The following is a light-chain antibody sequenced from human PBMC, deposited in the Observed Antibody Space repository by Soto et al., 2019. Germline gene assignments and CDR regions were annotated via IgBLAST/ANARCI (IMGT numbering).Light chain of an antibody. CDR1: QSISSY. CDR3: QQSYSTPRT. CDR2: AAS. V-gene: IGKV1-39*01. Sequence: DIQMTQSPSSLSASVGDRVTITCRASQSISSYLNWYQQKPGKATKLLIYAASSLQSVVPSRFSGSGSGTDFTLTISSLQPEDFATYYCQQSYSTPRTFGQGTKVEIK. J-gene: IGKJ1*01.